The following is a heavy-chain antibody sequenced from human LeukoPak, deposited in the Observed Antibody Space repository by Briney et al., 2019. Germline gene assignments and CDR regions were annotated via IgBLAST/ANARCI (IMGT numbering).Heavy chain of an antibody. Sequence: GGSLRLSCAASGFTFSTYWMSWVRQAPGKGLEWVAGIKEDGSEIYYVDSVKGRSTISRDNAKNSLYLKMNSLRAEDTVVYYCARGHVSIGPWGQGTLVTVTS. CDR2: IKEDGSEI. CDR3: ARGHVSIGP. V-gene: IGHV3-7*01. CDR1: GFTFSTYW. D-gene: IGHD3-3*02. J-gene: IGHJ4*02.